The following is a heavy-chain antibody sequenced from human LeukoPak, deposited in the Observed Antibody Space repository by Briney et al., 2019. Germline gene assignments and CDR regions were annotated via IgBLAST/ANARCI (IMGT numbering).Heavy chain of an antibody. D-gene: IGHD3-9*01. J-gene: IGHJ4*02. CDR2: ISGSGGST. CDR3: AKSAPNYDILTGYPDY. Sequence: GGSLRLSCAASGFTFSSYAMSWVRQAPGKGLEWVPAISGSGGSTYYADSVKGRFTISRDNSKNTLYLQMNSLRAEDTAVYYCAKSAPNYDILTGYPDYWGQGTLVTVSS. CDR1: GFTFSSYA. V-gene: IGHV3-23*01.